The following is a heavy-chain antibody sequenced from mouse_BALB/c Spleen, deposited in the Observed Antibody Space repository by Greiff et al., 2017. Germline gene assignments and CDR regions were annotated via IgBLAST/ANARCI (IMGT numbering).Heavy chain of an antibody. V-gene: IGHV1-47*01. CDR1: GYTFTTYP. CDR2: FHPYNDDT. CDR3: ARGGGWLLAFAY. Sequence: QVQLKESGAELVKPGASVKMSCKAFGYTFTTYPIEWMKQNHGKSLEWIGNFHPYNDDTKYNEKFKGKAKLTVEKSSSTVYLELSRLTSDDSAVYYCARGGGWLLAFAYWGQGTLVTVSA. D-gene: IGHD2-3*01. J-gene: IGHJ3*01.